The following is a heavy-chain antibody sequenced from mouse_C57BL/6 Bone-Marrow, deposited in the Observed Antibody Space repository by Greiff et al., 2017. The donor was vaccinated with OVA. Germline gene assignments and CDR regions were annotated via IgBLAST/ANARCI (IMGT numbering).Heavy chain of an antibody. CDR2: INPSSGYT. CDR3: ARINYSNYEGNAMDY. D-gene: IGHD2-5*01. Sequence: VQLQQSGAELARPGASVKMSCKASGYTFTSYTMHWVKQRPGQGLEWIGYINPSSGYTKYNQKFKDKATLTADKSSSTAYMQLSSLTSEDSAVYDCARINYSNYEGNAMDYWGQGTSVTVSS. CDR1: GYTFTSYT. V-gene: IGHV1-4*01. J-gene: IGHJ4*01.